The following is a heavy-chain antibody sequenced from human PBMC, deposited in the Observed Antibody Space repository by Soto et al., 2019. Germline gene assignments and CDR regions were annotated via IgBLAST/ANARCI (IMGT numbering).Heavy chain of an antibody. D-gene: IGHD5-12*01. CDR3: AKDGFKYYFDY. CDR2: ISYDGSNK. V-gene: IGHV3-30*18. Sequence: GGSLRLSCAASGFTFSSYGMHWVRQAPGKGLEWVAVISYDGSNKYYADSVKGRFTISRDNSKNTLYLQMNSLRAEDTAVYYCAKDGFKYYFDYWGQGTLVTVSS. J-gene: IGHJ4*02. CDR1: GFTFSSYG.